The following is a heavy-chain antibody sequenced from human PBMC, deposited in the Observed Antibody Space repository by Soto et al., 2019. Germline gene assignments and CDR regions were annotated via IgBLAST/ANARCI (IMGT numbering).Heavy chain of an antibody. CDR1: GYSFTSYW. Sequence: GESLKISCKGSGYSFTSYWIGWVRQMPGKGLEWMGIIYPGDSDTRYSPSFQGQVTISADKSISTAYLQWSSLKASDTAMYYCARYRYYYGSGSVTGDDDAFDIWGQGTMVTVSS. CDR2: IYPGDSDT. D-gene: IGHD3-10*01. CDR3: ARYRYYYGSGSVTGDDDAFDI. J-gene: IGHJ3*02. V-gene: IGHV5-51*01.